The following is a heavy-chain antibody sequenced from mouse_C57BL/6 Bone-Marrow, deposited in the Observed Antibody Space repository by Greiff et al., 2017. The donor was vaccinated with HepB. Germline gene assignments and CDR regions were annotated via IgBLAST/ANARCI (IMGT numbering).Heavy chain of an antibody. J-gene: IGHJ3*01. Sequence: EVKVVESGGDLVKPGGSLKLSCAASGFTFSSYGMSWVRQTPDKRLEWVATISSGGSYTYYPDSVKGRFTISRDNAKNTLYLQMSSLKSEDTAMYYCAREGVLFAYWGQGTLVTVSA. CDR1: GFTFSSYG. CDR2: ISSGGSYT. D-gene: IGHD1-1*01. V-gene: IGHV5-6*01. CDR3: AREGVLFAY.